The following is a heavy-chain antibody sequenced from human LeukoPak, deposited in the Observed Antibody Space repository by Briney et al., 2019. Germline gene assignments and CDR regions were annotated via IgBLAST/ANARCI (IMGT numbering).Heavy chain of an antibody. CDR3: ARVGSDSSGYYYFDY. CDR2: IRSKAYGGTI. D-gene: IGHD3-22*01. V-gene: IGHV3-49*03. J-gene: IGHJ4*02. Sequence: GGSLRLSCSASGFTFGDYPLSWFRQAPGKGLEWVGFIRSKAYGGTIEYAASVKGRFTISRDDSKSIAYLQMNSLKTEDTAVYYCARVGSDSSGYYYFDYWGQGTLVTVSS. CDR1: GFTFGDYP.